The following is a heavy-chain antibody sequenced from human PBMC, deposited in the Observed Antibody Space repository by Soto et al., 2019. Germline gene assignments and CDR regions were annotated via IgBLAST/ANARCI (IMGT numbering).Heavy chain of an antibody. V-gene: IGHV3-30*03. D-gene: IGHD5-18*01. Sequence: QAQLVESGGGVVQPGRSLRLSCAASGFAFSSYGMHWVCQAPATGLEWVAVISYDGSLQHYADSVKGRFTISRDTSKNLVLLQMSSLRAEATAVYYCVSDRGYGHASVPYSWGQGTLVSVSS. CDR2: ISYDGSLQ. J-gene: IGHJ4*02. CDR3: VSDRGYGHASVPYS. CDR1: GFAFSSYG.